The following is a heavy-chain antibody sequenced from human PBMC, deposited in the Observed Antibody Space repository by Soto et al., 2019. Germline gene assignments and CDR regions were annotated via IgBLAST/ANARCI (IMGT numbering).Heavy chain of an antibody. CDR1: GFSFRNYG. J-gene: IGHJ4*02. D-gene: IGHD4-17*01. CDR3: AKDYDYGDSLPFDY. V-gene: IGHV3-23*01. CDR2: IIGNGDTA. Sequence: EVQLLEAGGGLVQPGGSLRLSCAASGFSFRNYGMSWVRQAPGKGLEWLSAIIGNGDTAYYADSVRGRFTMSRDNSKNTLYLQLNDLGAEETAIYYCAKDYDYGDSLPFDYWGQGTLVTVSS.